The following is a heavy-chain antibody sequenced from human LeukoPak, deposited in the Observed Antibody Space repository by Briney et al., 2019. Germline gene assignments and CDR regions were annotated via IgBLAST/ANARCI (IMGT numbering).Heavy chain of an antibody. CDR3: ARGIATAGIDY. Sequence: ASVKASCKASGYTFTSYGVTWVRQAPGQGLEWMGWISTYNGDTNYEQKLQGRVTMTTDASTATAYMDLRSLTSDDTAVYYCARGIATAGIDYWGQGTLVTVSS. CDR2: ISTYNGDT. J-gene: IGHJ4*02. CDR1: GYTFTSYG. V-gene: IGHV1-18*01. D-gene: IGHD6-13*01.